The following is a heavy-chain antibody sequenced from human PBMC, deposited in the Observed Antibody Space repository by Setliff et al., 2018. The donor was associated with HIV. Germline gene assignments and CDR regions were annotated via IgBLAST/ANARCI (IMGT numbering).Heavy chain of an antibody. CDR1: GGSFTEYY. Sequence: SETLSLTCAVYGGSFTEYYWNWIRQPPGKGLEWIGEMSHSGSTKYNPSLKSRITISLDTSKSQFYLTLTSVTAADTAVYYCAREKRQIWSTDYYYHYGLDVWGQGITVTVSS. CDR3: AREKRQIWSTDYYYHYGLDV. D-gene: IGHD5-18*01. V-gene: IGHV4-34*10. CDR2: MSHSGST. J-gene: IGHJ6*02.